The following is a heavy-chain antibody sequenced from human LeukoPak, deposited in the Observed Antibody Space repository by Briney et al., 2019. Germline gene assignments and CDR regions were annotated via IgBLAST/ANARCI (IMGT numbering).Heavy chain of an antibody. D-gene: IGHD5-18*01. CDR3: ASSVDTAMASDVGFDI. CDR1: GYTFTGYY. Sequence: ASVKVSCKASGYTFTGYYIHWVRQAPGQGLEWMGWINPNSGGTNYAQKFQGRVTMTRDTSISTAYMELSRLRSDDTAVYYCASSVDTAMASDVGFDIWGQGTMVTVSS. CDR2: INPNSGGT. V-gene: IGHV1-2*02. J-gene: IGHJ3*02.